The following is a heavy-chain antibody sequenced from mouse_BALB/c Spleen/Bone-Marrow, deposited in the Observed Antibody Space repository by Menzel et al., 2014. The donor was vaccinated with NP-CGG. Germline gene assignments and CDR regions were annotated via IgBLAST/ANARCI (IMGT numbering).Heavy chain of an antibody. D-gene: IGHD2-4*01. Sequence: EVKLQESGGGLVKPGGSLKLSCAASGFAFSSYDMSWARQTPEKRLEWVAYISSGGGSTYYSDTVKGRFTISRDNAKNTLYLEMSSLKSEDTAMYYCARHMIRGFAYWGQGTLVTVSA. V-gene: IGHV5-12-1*01. J-gene: IGHJ3*01. CDR1: GFAFSSYD. CDR2: ISSGGGST. CDR3: ARHMIRGFAY.